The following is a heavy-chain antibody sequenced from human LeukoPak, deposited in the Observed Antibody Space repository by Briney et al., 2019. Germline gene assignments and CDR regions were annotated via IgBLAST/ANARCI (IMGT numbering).Heavy chain of an antibody. Sequence: PSETLSLTCTVSGGSFSSYYWSWIRQPPGKGLEWIGYMYYSGSTNYNPSLKSRVTISIDTSKNQFSLKLNSVTAADTAVYYCARVWGYYDRFWHFDLWGRGTLVTVSS. V-gene: IGHV4-59*01. J-gene: IGHJ2*01. CDR1: GGSFSSYY. CDR2: MYYSGST. D-gene: IGHD3-22*01. CDR3: ARVWGYYDRFWHFDL.